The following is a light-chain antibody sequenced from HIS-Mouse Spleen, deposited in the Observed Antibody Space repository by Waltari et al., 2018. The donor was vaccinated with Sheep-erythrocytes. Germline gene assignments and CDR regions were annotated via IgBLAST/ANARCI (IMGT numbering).Light chain of an antibody. Sequence: QSALTQPASVSGSPGQSITISCTGTSSDVGSYNLVSWYQQHPGKAPNLMIHAGSTRPSGVSNRLSGSKSGNTASLTISGLQAEDEAYYYCCSYAGSSTWVFGGGTKLTVL. V-gene: IGLV2-23*01. CDR1: SSDVGSYNL. CDR3: CSYAGSSTWV. CDR2: AGS. J-gene: IGLJ3*02.